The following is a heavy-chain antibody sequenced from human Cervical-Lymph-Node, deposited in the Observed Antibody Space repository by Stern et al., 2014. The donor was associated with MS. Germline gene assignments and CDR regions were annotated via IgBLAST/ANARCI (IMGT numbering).Heavy chain of an antibody. D-gene: IGHD2-15*01. CDR2: IYNSGSP. Sequence: QVQLVESGPGLVKPSETLSLTCTVSGGDYWSWSRQAPGKGLEWIGYIYNSGSPNYNPSLKSRVAISVYTSKNQFSLKLSSVTAADTAVYYCARQGSGGRAFDLWGQGTKVTVSS. J-gene: IGHJ3*01. CDR3: ARQGSGGRAFDL. CDR1: GGDY. V-gene: IGHV4-59*01.